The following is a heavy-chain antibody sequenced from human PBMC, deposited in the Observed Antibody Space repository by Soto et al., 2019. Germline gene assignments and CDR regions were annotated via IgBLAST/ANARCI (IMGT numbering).Heavy chain of an antibody. D-gene: IGHD2-15*01. J-gene: IGHJ5*02. V-gene: IGHV3-30*03. CDR1: GFTFSNYG. CDR3: VRDFNVPQSSA. CDR2: ISHDGSEK. Sequence: QVQLVESGGGVVQPGRSLRLSCAASGFTFSNYGMHWVRQAPGRGLEWVATISHDGSEKFYADSVKGRFTISRDDSTNTLYVQMNSLRIEDTAVYYCVRDFNVPQSSAWGQGTLVTVSS.